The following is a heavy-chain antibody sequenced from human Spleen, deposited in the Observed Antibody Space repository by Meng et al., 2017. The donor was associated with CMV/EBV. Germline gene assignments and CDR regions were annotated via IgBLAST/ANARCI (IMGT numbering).Heavy chain of an antibody. V-gene: IGHV1-2*02. CDR1: GYTFTGYY. J-gene: IGHJ6*02. Sequence: ASVKVSCKASGYTFTGYYMHWVRQAPGQGLEWMGWINPNSGGTNYAQKFQGRVTMTRDTSISTAYMELSRLRSDDTAVYYCASAVGASNYYYCGMDVWGQGTTVTVSS. CDR3: ASAVGASNYYYCGMDV. CDR2: INPNSGGT. D-gene: IGHD1-26*01.